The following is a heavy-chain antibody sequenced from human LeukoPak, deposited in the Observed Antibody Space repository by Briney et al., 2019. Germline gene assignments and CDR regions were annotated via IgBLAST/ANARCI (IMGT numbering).Heavy chain of an antibody. CDR2: INHSGST. D-gene: IGHD3-10*01. CDR3: ARSITMVRGVPLKWYDWFDP. Sequence: KTSETLSLTCAVYGGSFSGYYWSWIRQPPGKGLEWIGEINHSGSTNYNPSLKSRVTISVDTSKNQFSLKLSSVTAADTAVYYCARSITMVRGVPLKWYDWFDPWGQGTLVTVSS. J-gene: IGHJ5*02. CDR1: GGSFSGYY. V-gene: IGHV4-34*01.